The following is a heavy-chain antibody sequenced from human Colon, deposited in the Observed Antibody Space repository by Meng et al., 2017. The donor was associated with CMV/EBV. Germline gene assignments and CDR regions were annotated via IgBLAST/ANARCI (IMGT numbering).Heavy chain of an antibody. V-gene: IGHV4-34*01. J-gene: IGHJ6*02. CDR1: GGSFSGYY. D-gene: IGHD3-3*01. CDR2: INHSGST. CDR3: ARGVPVLRFLEWLLHGMDV. Sequence: SETLSLTCAVYGGSFSGYYWSWIRQPPGKGLEWIGEINHSGSTNYNPSLKSRVTISVDTSKNQISLKLSSVTAADTAVYYCARGVPVLRFLEWLLHGMDVWGQGTTVTVSS.